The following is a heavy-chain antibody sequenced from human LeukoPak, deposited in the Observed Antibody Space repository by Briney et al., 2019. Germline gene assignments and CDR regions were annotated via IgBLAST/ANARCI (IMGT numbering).Heavy chain of an antibody. V-gene: IGHV4-39*01. J-gene: IGHJ6*03. D-gene: IGHD5-18*01. CDR2: IYYSGTT. CDR1: GASISSGSYS. CDR3: ARLGGYSYGHYYYYMDV. Sequence: SETLSLTCTVSGASISSGSYSWSWIRQPAGKGLEWIGSIYYSGTTYYNPSLKSRVTISVDTSKNQFSLKLSSVTAADTAVYYCARLGGYSYGHYYYYMDVWGKGTTVTISS.